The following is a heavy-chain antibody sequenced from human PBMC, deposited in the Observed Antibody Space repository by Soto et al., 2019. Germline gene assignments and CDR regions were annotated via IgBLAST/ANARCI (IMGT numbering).Heavy chain of an antibody. CDR2: ISVYNGNT. CDR3: ARVGGQSYYGMDV. V-gene: IGHV1-18*01. D-gene: IGHD2-15*01. J-gene: IGHJ6*02. Sequence: QVQLVQSGAEVKKPGASVKVSCKASGYIFTTYGITWVRQAPGQGLEWMGWISVYNGNTNYAQTLQGRVTMTTDTSTSTVYMELRSLSSDDAAVYYCARVGGQSYYGMDVWGQGTTVTVSS. CDR1: GYIFTTYG.